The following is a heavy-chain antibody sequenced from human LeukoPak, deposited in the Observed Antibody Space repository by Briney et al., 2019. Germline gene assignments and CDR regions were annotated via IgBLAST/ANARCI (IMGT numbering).Heavy chain of an antibody. D-gene: IGHD6-19*01. J-gene: IGHJ4*02. CDR2: INPNSGGT. CDR1: GYTFTGYY. Sequence: ASVKVSCKASGYTFTGYYMHWVRQAPGQGLEWMGWINPNSGGTSYAQKLQGRVTMTRDTSINTAYMDLTSLRFDDTAMYYCTRGGFGSGWKFDCWGQGTLVSVSS. V-gene: IGHV1-2*02. CDR3: TRGGFGSGWKFDC.